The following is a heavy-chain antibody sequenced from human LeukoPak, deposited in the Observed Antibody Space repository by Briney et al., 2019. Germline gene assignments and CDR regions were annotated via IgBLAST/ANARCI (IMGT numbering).Heavy chain of an antibody. D-gene: IGHD6-19*01. J-gene: IGHJ5*02. CDR3: ARSIAVAGTSWFDP. CDR2: ISYDGSNK. V-gene: IGHV3-30-3*01. Sequence: PGGPLRLSCAASGFTFSSYAMPWVRQAPGKGLEWVAVISYDGSNKYYADSVKGRFTISRDNSKNTLYLQMNSLRAEDTAVYYCARSIAVAGTSWFDPWGQGTLVTVSS. CDR1: GFTFSSYA.